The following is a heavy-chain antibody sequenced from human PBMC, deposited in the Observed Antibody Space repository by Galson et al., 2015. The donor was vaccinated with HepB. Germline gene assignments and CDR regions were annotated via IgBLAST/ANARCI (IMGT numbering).Heavy chain of an antibody. J-gene: IGHJ6*02. D-gene: IGHD1-14*01. CDR1: GFTSGFTFSDYS. CDR3: ARVWERGRTTRWGNYYYGMDV. CDR2: TSHDGRSE. V-gene: IGHV3-30*09. Sequence: SLRLSCAASGFTSGFTFSDYSMHWVRQAPGKGLEWVAGTSHDGRSEYYADSVKGRFGISTDKSRSTVFLQMFSLRLDDTAVYYCARVWERGRTTRWGNYYYGMDVWGQGTTVSVSS.